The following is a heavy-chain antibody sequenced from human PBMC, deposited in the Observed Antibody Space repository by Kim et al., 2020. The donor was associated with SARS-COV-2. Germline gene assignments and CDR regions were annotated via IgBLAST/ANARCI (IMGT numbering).Heavy chain of an antibody. Sequence: KYNPSLKSRVALSVDTSKNQFALRLGSVTAADTAMYYCASSRDDYNYGMDVWGHGTTVTVSS. V-gene: IGHV4-4*06. J-gene: IGHJ6*02. CDR3: ASSRDDYNYGMDV.